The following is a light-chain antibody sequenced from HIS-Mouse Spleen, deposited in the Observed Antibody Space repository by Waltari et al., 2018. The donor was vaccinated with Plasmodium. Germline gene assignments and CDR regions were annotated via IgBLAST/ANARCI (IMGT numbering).Light chain of an antibody. CDR3: SSYAGSNNLV. Sequence: QSALTQPPSASGSPGQSVTISCPGTSSDVGGYNYVSWYQQHPGKAPKLMIYEVSKRPSGVPDRFSVSKSGNTASLTVSGLQAEDEADYYCSSYAGSNNLVFGGGTKLTVL. CDR2: EVS. V-gene: IGLV2-8*01. CDR1: SSDVGGYNY. J-gene: IGLJ2*01.